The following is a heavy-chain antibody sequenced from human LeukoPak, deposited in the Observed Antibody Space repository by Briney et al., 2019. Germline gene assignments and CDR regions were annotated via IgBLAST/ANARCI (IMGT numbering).Heavy chain of an antibody. J-gene: IGHJ4*02. D-gene: IGHD3-9*01. V-gene: IGHV1-2*06. CDR1: GYTFTGYY. CDR3: ARERPYDIYLAACDY. Sequence: ASVKVSCKASGYTFTGYYMNWVRQAPGQGLEWMGRINPNTGGTNYAQKFQGRVTTTRDTSISTAYMELSRLRSDDTAVYYCARERPYDIYLAACDYWGQGTLVTVSS. CDR2: INPNTGGT.